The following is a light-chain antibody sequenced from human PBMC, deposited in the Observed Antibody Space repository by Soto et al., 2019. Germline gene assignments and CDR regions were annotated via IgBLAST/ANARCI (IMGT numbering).Light chain of an antibody. CDR2: GAS. J-gene: IGKJ1*01. V-gene: IGKV1-39*01. CDR1: ESISSF. CDR3: QQSYSARWT. Sequence: DIQMTQSPSTLSASVGDRVTITCRASESISSFLIWYQQTPGKAPKVLIYGASSLQTGVPSRFSGSGSGTDFTLTIDSLQPEDCAIYYCQQSYSARWTFGQGTKVEIK.